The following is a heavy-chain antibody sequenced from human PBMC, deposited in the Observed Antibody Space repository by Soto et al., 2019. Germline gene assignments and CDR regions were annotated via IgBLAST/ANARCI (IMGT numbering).Heavy chain of an antibody. J-gene: IGHJ4*02. Sequence: PGGSLRLACAASGFTFGIYAMGWVRQAPGKGLEWVSTISDSGDSTYYADSVKGRFTISRDNSKNTLYLQMNTLRTEDTAVYYCARLRHYCFDYWGQGTLVTVSS. V-gene: IGHV3-23*01. CDR2: ISDSGDST. CDR3: ARLRHYCFDY. CDR1: GFTFGIYA. D-gene: IGHD4-17*01.